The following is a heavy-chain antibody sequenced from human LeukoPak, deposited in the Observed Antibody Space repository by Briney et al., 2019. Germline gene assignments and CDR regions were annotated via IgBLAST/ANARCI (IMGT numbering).Heavy chain of an antibody. D-gene: IGHD4-17*01. CDR2: IYYSGST. CDR1: GFTVSSNF. J-gene: IGHJ6*02. Sequence: PGGSLRLSCAASGFTVSSNFMSWVRQPPGKGLEWIGSIYYSGSTYYNPSLKSRVTISVDTSKNQFSLKLSSVTAADTAVYYCARGDYGDYVGDQGMDVWGQGTTVTVSS. CDR3: ARGDYGDYVGDQGMDV. V-gene: IGHV4-39*07.